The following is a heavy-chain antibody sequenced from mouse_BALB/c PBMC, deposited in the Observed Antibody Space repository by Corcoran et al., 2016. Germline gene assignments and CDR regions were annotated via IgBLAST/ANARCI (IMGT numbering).Heavy chain of an antibody. CDR2: ISYDGSN. CDR3: ANYYGSRYWYFDV. V-gene: IGHV3-6*02. CDR1: GYSITSGYY. J-gene: IGHJ1*01. D-gene: IGHD1-1*01. Sequence: DVQLQESGPGLVKPSQSLSLTCSVTGYSITSGYYWNWIRQFPGNKLEWMGYISYDGSNNYNPSLKNRISITRDTSKNQFFLKLNSVTTEDTATYYCANYYGSRYWYFDVWGAGTTVTVSS.